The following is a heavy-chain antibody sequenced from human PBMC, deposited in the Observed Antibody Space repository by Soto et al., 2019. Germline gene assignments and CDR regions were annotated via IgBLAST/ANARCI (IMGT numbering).Heavy chain of an antibody. CDR2: IYPGDSDT. Sequence: GESLKISCKCSGYRFTSYWIGWVRQMPGKGLEWMGNIYPGDSDTRYSPSFQGQVTISADKSISTAYLQWSSLKASDTAMYYCAGGGVRGVITRTRDYYGMDVWGQGTTVTVSS. V-gene: IGHV5-51*01. CDR1: GYRFTSYW. J-gene: IGHJ6*02. D-gene: IGHD3-10*01. CDR3: AGGGVRGVITRTRDYYGMDV.